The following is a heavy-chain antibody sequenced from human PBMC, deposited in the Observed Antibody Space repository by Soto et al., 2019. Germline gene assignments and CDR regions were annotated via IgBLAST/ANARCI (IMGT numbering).Heavy chain of an antibody. V-gene: IGHV3-74*01. CDR2: TNEDGSTI. CDR3: TRDVGGRGGY. J-gene: IGHJ4*02. CDR1: GFTFSSYW. D-gene: IGHD3-16*01. Sequence: EVQLVESGGGLVQPGGSLRLSCAASGFTFSSYWMHWVRQAPGKGLVWVSRTNEDGSTINYADSVKGRFTISRDNAKNTLYREMNGRRAEDTAVYYCTRDVGGRGGYWGPGTLVTVSS.